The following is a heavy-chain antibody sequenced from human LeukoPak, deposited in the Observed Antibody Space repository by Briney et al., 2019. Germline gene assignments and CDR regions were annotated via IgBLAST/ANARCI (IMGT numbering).Heavy chain of an antibody. CDR1: GFTVSSNY. CDR3: ARARGTGGYYFDY. D-gene: IGHD4-23*01. J-gene: IGHJ4*02. V-gene: IGHV3-66*01. Sequence: GGSLRLSCAASGFTVSSNYMSWVRQAPGKGLEWVPVIYSAGNTFYADSVKGRFTISRDNSKNTLYLQMNSLRAEDTAVYYCARARGTGGYYFDYWGQGTLVTVSS. CDR2: IYSAGNT.